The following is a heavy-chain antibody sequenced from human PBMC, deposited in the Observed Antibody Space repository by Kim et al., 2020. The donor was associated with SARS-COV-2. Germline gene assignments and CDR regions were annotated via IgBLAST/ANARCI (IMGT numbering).Heavy chain of an antibody. V-gene: IGHV4-59*01. Sequence: SETLSLTCTVSGGSISPYYWSWIRQSPRKGLEWLGYIYYTGSTDYNPSLMGRIKFSLDMSKNQFSLDLTSVTAADTAVYYCARTPFFFSGSRSFDIWGQGITVTVSS. CDR3: ARTPFFFSGSRSFDI. J-gene: IGHJ3*02. D-gene: IGHD1-26*01. CDR1: GGSISPYY. CDR2: IYYTGST.